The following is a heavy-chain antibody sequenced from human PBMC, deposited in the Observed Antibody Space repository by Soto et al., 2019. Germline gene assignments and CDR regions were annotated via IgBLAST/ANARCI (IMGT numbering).Heavy chain of an antibody. V-gene: IGHV5-51*01. CDR2: IYPGDSDT. CDR3: ALGYCSSTSCYSQGYYGMDV. J-gene: IGHJ6*02. Sequence: PGESLKISCKGSGYSFTSYWIGWVRQMPGKGLEWMGIIYPGDSDTRYSPSFQGQVTISADKSISTAYLQWSSLKASDTAMYYCALGYCSSTSCYSQGYYGMDVWGQGTTVTVS. D-gene: IGHD2-2*01. CDR1: GYSFTSYW.